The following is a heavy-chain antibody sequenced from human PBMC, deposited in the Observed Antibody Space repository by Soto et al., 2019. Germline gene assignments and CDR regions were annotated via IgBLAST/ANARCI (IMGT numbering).Heavy chain of an antibody. Sequence: EVQLEESGGDLVQPGGSLRLPCAASEFTLSAYWMPGCGKAPGKGLEWVANINRDGSKKSYLDSVRGRFTISRDNVGNSLYLQMDSLRADDTALYYCARDVSPGSSSLYLDAFDIWGQGTVVTVSS. D-gene: IGHD6-13*01. CDR1: EFTLSAYW. V-gene: IGHV3-7*03. J-gene: IGHJ3*02. CDR2: INRDGSKK. CDR3: ARDVSPGSSSLYLDAFDI.